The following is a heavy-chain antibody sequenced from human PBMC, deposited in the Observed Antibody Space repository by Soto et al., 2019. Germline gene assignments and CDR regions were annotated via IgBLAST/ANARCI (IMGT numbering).Heavy chain of an antibody. CDR1: GFTFTGSA. CDR2: IRSKANSYAT. D-gene: IGHD3-3*01. V-gene: IGHV3-73*01. Sequence: GGSLRLSCAASGFTFTGSAMHWVRQSSGKGREWVGRIRSKANSYATAYAASVTGRFTISRDDSKNTAYLQMNSLKTEDTAVYYCTRQDYDSLQYYDYYGMDVWGQGTTVTVSS. J-gene: IGHJ6*02. CDR3: TRQDYDSLQYYDYYGMDV.